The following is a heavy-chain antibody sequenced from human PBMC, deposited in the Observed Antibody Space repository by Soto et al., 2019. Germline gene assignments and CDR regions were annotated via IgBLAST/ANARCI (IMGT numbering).Heavy chain of an antibody. CDR1: GYTFTSYY. Sequence: QVQLVQSGAEVKKPGASVMLSCKASGYTFTSYYMHWVRQAPGQGLEWMGIINPDGGSTRYAQKFQGRVTMTRDTSTSTFYMELSSLRSEDTAVYYCAKAPRGGVFITTYSAHIDYWGQGTLVTVSS. CDR3: AKAPRGGVFITTYSAHIDY. D-gene: IGHD3-3*01. CDR2: INPDGGST. V-gene: IGHV1-46*01. J-gene: IGHJ4*02.